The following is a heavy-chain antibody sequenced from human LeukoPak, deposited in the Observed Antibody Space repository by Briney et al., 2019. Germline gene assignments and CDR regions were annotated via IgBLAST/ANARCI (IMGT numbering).Heavy chain of an antibody. CDR2: ISSSSSSI. V-gene: IGHV3-48*01. CDR1: GFTFSSYS. J-gene: IGHJ6*02. CDR3: ARGDGMDV. Sequence: GGFLRLSCAASGFTFSSYSMSWVRQAPGKGLEWVSYISSSSSSIYYADSVKGRFTISRDNAKNSLYLQMNSLRAEDTAVYYCARGDGMDVWGQGTTATVSS.